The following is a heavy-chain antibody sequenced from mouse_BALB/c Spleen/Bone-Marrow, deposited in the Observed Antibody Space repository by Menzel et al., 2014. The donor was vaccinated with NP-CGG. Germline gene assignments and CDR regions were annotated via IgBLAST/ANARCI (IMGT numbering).Heavy chain of an antibody. J-gene: IGHJ1*01. CDR3: ARLNYYGNLFV. V-gene: IGHV4-1*02. CDR1: GFDFSRXW. Sequence: KLVESGGGLVQPGGSLKLSCAASGFDFSRXWXSWVXPAPXXGXXWXXXIXPESSTINYTPSLKDKFIISRDNAKNTLYLQMSKVRSEDTALYYCARLNYYGNLFVWGAGTTVTVSS. D-gene: IGHD1-1*01. CDR2: IXPESSTI.